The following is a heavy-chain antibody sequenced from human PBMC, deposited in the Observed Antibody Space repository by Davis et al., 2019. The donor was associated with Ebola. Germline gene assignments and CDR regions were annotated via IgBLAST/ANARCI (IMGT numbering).Heavy chain of an antibody. Sequence: MPSETLSLTCTVSGGSISSYYWSWIRQPPGKGLEWIGYIYYSGNTNYNPSLKSRVTISVDTSKKQFSLNLTSVTAADTAVYYCARGGALLYLDTFDIWGQGTMVTVSS. CDR2: IYYSGNT. V-gene: IGHV4-59*01. D-gene: IGHD2/OR15-2a*01. J-gene: IGHJ3*02. CDR1: GGSISSYY. CDR3: ARGGALLYLDTFDI.